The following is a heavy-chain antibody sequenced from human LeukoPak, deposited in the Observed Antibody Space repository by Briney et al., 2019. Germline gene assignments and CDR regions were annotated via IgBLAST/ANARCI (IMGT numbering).Heavy chain of an antibody. V-gene: IGHV4-59*02. CDR2: LYRGST. CDR3: ARGEYHDILTGSIGFDY. J-gene: IGHJ4*02. CDR1: GDSVSSYC. D-gene: IGHD3-9*01. Sequence: PSETLSLTCTVSGDSVSSYCWSWIRQPPGKGLEWIGYLYRGSTNYNPSLKSRVTISADTSKNQFSLKLSSVTAADTAVFYCARGEYHDILTGSIGFDYWGQGTLVTVSS.